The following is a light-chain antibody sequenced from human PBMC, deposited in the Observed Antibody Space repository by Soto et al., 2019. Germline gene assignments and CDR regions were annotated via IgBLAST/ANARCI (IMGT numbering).Light chain of an antibody. CDR1: SSDVGGYNY. Sequence: QSALTQPASVSGSPGQSITISCTGTSSDVGGYNYVSWYQQHPGKAPKLMIYEVSNRPSGVANRFSGSKSGNTASLTISGRQAEDDADYYCSSYTSSSTLGFGRGTKLTVL. CDR3: SSYTSSSTLG. CDR2: EVS. V-gene: IGLV2-14*01. J-gene: IGLJ3*02.